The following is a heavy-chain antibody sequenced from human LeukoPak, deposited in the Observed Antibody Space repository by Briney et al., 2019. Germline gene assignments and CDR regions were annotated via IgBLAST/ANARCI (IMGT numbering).Heavy chain of an antibody. CDR1: GGSISSYY. CDR2: IYYSGST. Sequence: SETLSLTCTVSGGSISSYYWSWTRQPPGKGLEWIGYIYYSGSTNYNPSLKSRVTISVDTSKNQFSLKLSSVTAADTAVYYCAREMRGGGQQLVLAFDIWGQGTMVTVSS. CDR3: AREMRGGGQQLVLAFDI. J-gene: IGHJ3*02. D-gene: IGHD6-13*01. V-gene: IGHV4-59*01.